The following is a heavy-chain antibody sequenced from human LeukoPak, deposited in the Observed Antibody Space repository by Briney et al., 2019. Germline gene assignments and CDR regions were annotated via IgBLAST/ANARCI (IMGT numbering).Heavy chain of an antibody. CDR3: AREGYSGYGGYYYYGMDV. D-gene: IGHD5-12*01. V-gene: IGHV1-18*04. CDR1: GYTFISYG. CDR2: ISAYNGNI. Sequence: GSVKVSCKASGYTFISYGISWVRQAPGQGLEWMGWISAYNGNINYAQKVQGRVTMTTDISTSTAYMEMRSLRSDDTAVYYCAREGYSGYGGYYYYGMDVWGKGTTVTVSS. J-gene: IGHJ6*04.